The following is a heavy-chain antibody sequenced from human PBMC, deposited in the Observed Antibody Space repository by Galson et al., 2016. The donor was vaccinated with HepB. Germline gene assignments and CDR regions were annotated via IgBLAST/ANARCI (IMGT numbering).Heavy chain of an antibody. CDR1: GGSISSSSYY. Sequence: SETLSLTCTVSGGSISSSSYYWGWIRQPPGKGLEWMGSIYYSGNTYYNPSLKSRVTMSVDTSNNQFSLKLSSVTAADTAVYYCARGIVMVPPYSWFDPWGQGTLVTVSS. D-gene: IGHD2-15*01. V-gene: IGHV4-39*01. CDR2: IYYSGNT. CDR3: ARGIVMVPPYSWFDP. J-gene: IGHJ5*02.